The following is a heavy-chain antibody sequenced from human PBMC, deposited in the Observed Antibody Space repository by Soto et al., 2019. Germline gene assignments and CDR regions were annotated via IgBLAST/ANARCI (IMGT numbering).Heavy chain of an antibody. V-gene: IGHV1-2*02. CDR3: ARRKGDYYDSSGYHYYFDY. CDR1: GYTFTGYH. J-gene: IGHJ4*02. Sequence: ASVKVSCKASGYTFTGYHVHWVRQAPGQGLEWMGWINPNSGGTKSAQKFQGRVTMTRDTSINTAYMELSRLRSDDTAVYYCARRKGDYYDSSGYHYYFDYWGQGTLVTVSS. D-gene: IGHD3-22*01. CDR2: INPNSGGT.